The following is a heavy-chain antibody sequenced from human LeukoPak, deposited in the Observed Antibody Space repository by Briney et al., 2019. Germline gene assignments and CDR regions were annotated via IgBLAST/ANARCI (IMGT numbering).Heavy chain of an antibody. Sequence: GRALRLSCAAWGFTFSGYEVNWGRRAPGKGLEYGSYISSSGSTIYCADSVKGRLTISRDNAKNSLYLQMNSLRAEDTAVYYCAGGTYSSGWFGEAGAFDIWGQGTMVTVSS. CDR2: ISSSGSTI. CDR1: GFTFSGYE. V-gene: IGHV3-48*03. CDR3: AGGTYSSGWFGEAGAFDI. D-gene: IGHD6-19*01. J-gene: IGHJ3*02.